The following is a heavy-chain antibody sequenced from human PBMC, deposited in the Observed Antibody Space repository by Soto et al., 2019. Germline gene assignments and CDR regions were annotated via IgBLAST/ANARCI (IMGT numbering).Heavy chain of an antibody. CDR1: GFTFDDYA. D-gene: IGHD6-13*01. V-gene: IGHV3-9*01. CDR2: ISWNSGSI. Sequence: GGSLRLSXAASGFTFDDYAMHWVRQAPGKGLEWVSGISWNSGSIGYADSVKGRFTISRDNAKNSLYLQMNSLRAEDTALYYCAKATLYSSSWYIDYWGQGTLVTVSS. CDR3: AKATLYSSSWYIDY. J-gene: IGHJ4*02.